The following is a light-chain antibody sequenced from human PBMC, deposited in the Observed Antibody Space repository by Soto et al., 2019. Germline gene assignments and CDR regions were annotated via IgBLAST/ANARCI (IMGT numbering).Light chain of an antibody. CDR1: SSNIGAGYD. Sequence: QAVVTQPPSVSGAPGQRVTISCTGSSSNIGAGYDVHWYQQLPGTAPKLLIYGNSNRPSGVPDRFSGSKSGTSASLAITGLQAEDEADYYCAAWDASLSGPVFGGGTQLTVL. CDR3: AAWDASLSGPV. J-gene: IGLJ3*02. V-gene: IGLV1-40*01. CDR2: GNS.